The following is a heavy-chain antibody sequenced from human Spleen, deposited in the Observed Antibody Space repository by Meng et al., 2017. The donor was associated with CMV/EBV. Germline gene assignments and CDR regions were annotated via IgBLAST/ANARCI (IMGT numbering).Heavy chain of an antibody. CDR2: IVDGSGIT. D-gene: IGHD6-6*01. J-gene: IGHJ4*02. CDR1: GFTFTSSA. CDR3: AADGRWGNSSSSYVDD. V-gene: IGHV1-58*01. Sequence: SVKVSCKASGFTFTSSAVQWVRQARGQRLEWVGSIVDGSGITNYAQKFQERVTMTRDMSTSTAYMELSSLRPEDTAVYYCAADGRWGNSSSSYVDDWGQGTLVTVSS.